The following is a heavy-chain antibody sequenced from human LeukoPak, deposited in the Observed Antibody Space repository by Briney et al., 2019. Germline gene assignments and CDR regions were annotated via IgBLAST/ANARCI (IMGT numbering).Heavy chain of an antibody. D-gene: IGHD6-13*01. CDR3: ATRDPFIAAAPSD. J-gene: IGHJ4*02. V-gene: IGHV4-34*01. Sequence: KPSETLSLTCAVYGGSFSGYYWSWIRQPPGKGLEWIGEINHSGSTNYNPSLKSRVTISVDTSKNQFSLKLSSVTAADTAVYYCATRDPFIAAAPSDWGQGTLVTVSS. CDR1: GGSFSGYY. CDR2: INHSGST.